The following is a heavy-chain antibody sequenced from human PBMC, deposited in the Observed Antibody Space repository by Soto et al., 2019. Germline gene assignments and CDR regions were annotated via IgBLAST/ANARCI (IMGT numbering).Heavy chain of an antibody. V-gene: IGHV4-4*02. Sequence: QVQLQESGPGLVKPSGTLSLTCAVSGGSISSSNWWSWVRQPPGKGLEWIGEIYRSGNINSNPSLKRRVTRSVDTYKNQFSLKLSSVTAADPAVYYCARANYCSSTSCHVDYWGQGTLVTVS. CDR2: IYRSGNI. D-gene: IGHD2-2*01. J-gene: IGHJ4*02. CDR1: GGSISSSNW. CDR3: ARANYCSSTSCHVDY.